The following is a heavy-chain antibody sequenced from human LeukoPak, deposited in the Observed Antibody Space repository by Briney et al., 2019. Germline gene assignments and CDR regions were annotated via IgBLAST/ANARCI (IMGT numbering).Heavy chain of an antibody. CDR2: IDGDATGT. Sequence: QPGGSLRLSCAASGFTFSSYAMSWVRQAPGKGLEWVSLIDGDATGTYYADSVKGRFTISRDNSKNTLYLQMNSLRAEDTAVYYCAKAIYYDSSGYSDYWGQGTLVTVSS. D-gene: IGHD3-22*01. CDR1: GFTFSSYA. V-gene: IGHV3-23*01. J-gene: IGHJ4*02. CDR3: AKAIYYDSSGYSDY.